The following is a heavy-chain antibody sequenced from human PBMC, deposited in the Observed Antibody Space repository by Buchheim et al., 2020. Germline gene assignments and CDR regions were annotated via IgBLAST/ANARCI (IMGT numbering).Heavy chain of an antibody. CDR3: ARDHVLLWFGEPGDGMDV. D-gene: IGHD3-10*01. J-gene: IGHJ6*02. Sequence: EVQLVESGGGLVQPGGSLRLSCAASGFTFSSYSMNWVRQAPGKGLEWVSYISSSSSTIYYADSVKGRFTISRDNAKNSLYLTMNSLRAEDTAVYYCARDHVLLWFGEPGDGMDVWGQGTT. V-gene: IGHV3-48*01. CDR2: ISSSSSTI. CDR1: GFTFSSYS.